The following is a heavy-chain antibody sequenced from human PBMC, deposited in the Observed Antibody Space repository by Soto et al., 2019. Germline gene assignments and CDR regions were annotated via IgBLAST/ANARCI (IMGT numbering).Heavy chain of an antibody. J-gene: IGHJ6*02. D-gene: IGHD6-19*01. CDR1: GFTFSSYW. Sequence: EVQLVESGGGLVQPGGSPRLSCAASGFTFSSYWMSWVRQAPGKGLEWVANIKQDGSEKYYVDSVKGRFTISRDNAKNSLYLQMNSLRAEDTAVYYCARDREWLGSGYYCGLDVWGQGTTVTVSS. V-gene: IGHV3-7*01. CDR2: IKQDGSEK. CDR3: ARDREWLGSGYYCGLDV.